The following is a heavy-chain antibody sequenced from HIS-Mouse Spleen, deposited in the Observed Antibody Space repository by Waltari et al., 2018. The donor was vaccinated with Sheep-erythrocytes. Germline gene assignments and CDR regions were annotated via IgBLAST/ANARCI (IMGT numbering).Heavy chain of an antibody. Sequence: EVQLVESGGGLVKPGGSLRLSCAASGFTFSSYSMNWVRPAPGKGLGGVASISSSSSYIYYADSVKGRLTISRDNAKNSLYLQMNSLRAEDTAVYYCARVASGATFDYWGQGTLVTVSS. V-gene: IGHV3-21*01. CDR3: ARVASGATFDY. J-gene: IGHJ4*02. CDR2: ISSSSSYI. CDR1: GFTFSSYS. D-gene: IGHD1-26*01.